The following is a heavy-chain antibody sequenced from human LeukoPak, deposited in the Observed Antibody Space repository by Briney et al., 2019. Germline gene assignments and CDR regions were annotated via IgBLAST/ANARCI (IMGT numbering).Heavy chain of an antibody. CDR3: ARAYCGGVSCLWGYFDP. Sequence: GGSLRLSREASGFTFSTYDMHWVRQAPGKGLEWVAGTWYDGSKEYYADSVKGRFTISSDSSKSTLYLQMNSLRVEDTAIYYCARAYCGGVSCLWGYFDPWGQGTLVTVSS. D-gene: IGHD2-21*01. CDR2: TWYDGSKE. CDR1: GFTFSTYD. V-gene: IGHV3-33*01. J-gene: IGHJ5*02.